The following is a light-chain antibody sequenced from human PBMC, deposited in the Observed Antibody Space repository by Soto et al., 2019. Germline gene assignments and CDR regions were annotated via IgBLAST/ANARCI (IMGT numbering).Light chain of an antibody. V-gene: IGKV3-11*01. J-gene: IGKJ5*01. CDR1: PSLGRY. CDR3: QQRSYPIT. CDR2: DAS. Sequence: DIVLTQSPDTLSLSPGESATLSCRASPSLGRYLAWYQQKPGQAPRLLIYDASHRATGIPVRFSGSGSDSDFTPTISSLEPEDFAVYSCQQRSYPITFXQGTRMEIK.